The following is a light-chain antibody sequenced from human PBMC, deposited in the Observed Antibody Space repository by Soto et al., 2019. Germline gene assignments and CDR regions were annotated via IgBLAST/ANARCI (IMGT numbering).Light chain of an antibody. CDR2: EVS. CDR3: RLYPSSSTV. CDR1: SSDVGSYNR. J-gene: IGLJ2*01. V-gene: IGLV2-18*01. Sequence: QSALTQPPSVSGSPGQSVSISCTGTSSDVGSYNRVSWYQLRPGTAPKLMFYEVSNPPSGVPDRFAGSKSGNTASLTISGLQAEDGADYDCRLYPSSSTVFGGGTKVTVL.